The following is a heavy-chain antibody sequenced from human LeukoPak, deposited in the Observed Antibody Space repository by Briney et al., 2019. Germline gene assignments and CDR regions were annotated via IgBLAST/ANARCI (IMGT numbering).Heavy chain of an antibody. CDR1: GYTFASYG. Sequence: ASVKVSCKAFGYTFASYGINWVRQAPGQGLEWMGWVSSSIGDTKYAQSLQGRATITTDTATGTAYMELRSLTSADTAVYYCARESSWAYYFDYWGQGSLVTVSS. V-gene: IGHV1-18*01. D-gene: IGHD2-2*01. CDR3: ARESSWAYYFDY. J-gene: IGHJ4*02. CDR2: VSSSIGDT.